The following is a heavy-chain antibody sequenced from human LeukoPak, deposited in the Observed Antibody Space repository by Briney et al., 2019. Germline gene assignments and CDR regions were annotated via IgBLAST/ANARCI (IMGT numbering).Heavy chain of an antibody. D-gene: IGHD3-16*02. CDR2: ISAYNGNT. J-gene: IGHJ6*03. V-gene: IGHV1-18*04. CDR1: GYTFTGYY. CDR3: ARGGFGRGDYYDYVWGSYPRKGHYYYMDV. Sequence: ASVKVSCTASGYTFTGYYMHWVRQAPGQGLEWMGWISAYNGNTNYAQKLQGRVTMTTDTSTSTAYMELRSLRSDDTAVYYCARGGFGRGDYYDYVWGSYPRKGHYYYMDVWGKGTTVTVSS.